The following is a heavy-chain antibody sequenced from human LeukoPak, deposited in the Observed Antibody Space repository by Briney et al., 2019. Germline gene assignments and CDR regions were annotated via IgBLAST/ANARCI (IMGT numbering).Heavy chain of an antibody. J-gene: IGHJ4*02. CDR1: GFTFSSYS. CDR2: ISSSSSYI. Sequence: GGPLRLSCAASGFTFSSYSMNWVRQAPGKGLEWVSSISSSSSYIYYADSVEGRFTISRDNAKNSLYLQMNSLRAEDTAVYYCARSEYYYDSSGYYYLDYWGQGTLVTVSS. V-gene: IGHV3-21*01. CDR3: ARSEYYYDSSGYYYLDY. D-gene: IGHD3-22*01.